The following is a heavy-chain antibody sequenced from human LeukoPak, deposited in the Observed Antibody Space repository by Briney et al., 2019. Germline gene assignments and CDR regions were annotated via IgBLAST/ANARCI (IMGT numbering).Heavy chain of an antibody. V-gene: IGHV4-61*01. Sequence: PSETLSLTCTVSGGSVSSGSSYWSWIRQPPGKGLEWIGYMSQSGSTNYNPSLKSRVTISMDMSKNQFSLRLRSVTAADTAVFYCAREDFYYGVDVWGQGTTVTVSS. CDR1: GGSVSSGSSY. CDR2: MSQSGST. CDR3: AREDFYYGVDV. J-gene: IGHJ6*02. D-gene: IGHD3-3*01.